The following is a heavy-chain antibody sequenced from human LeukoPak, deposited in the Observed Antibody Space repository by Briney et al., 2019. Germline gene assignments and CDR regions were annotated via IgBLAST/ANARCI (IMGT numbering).Heavy chain of an antibody. Sequence: PGGSLRLSCAASGFTFSSYEMNWVRQAPGKGLEWVSYILSSGKTIYYADSVKGRFTISRDNAKNSLYLQMNSLRAEDTAVYYCAREGWNDDLDYWGQGTLSPSPQ. J-gene: IGHJ4*02. V-gene: IGHV3-48*03. D-gene: IGHD1-1*01. CDR2: ILSSGKTI. CDR1: GFTFSSYE. CDR3: AREGWNDDLDY.